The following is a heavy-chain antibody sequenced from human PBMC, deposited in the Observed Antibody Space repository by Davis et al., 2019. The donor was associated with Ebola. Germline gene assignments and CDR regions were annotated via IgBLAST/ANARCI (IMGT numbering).Heavy chain of an antibody. CDR2: ISSSGSTI. CDR1: GFTFSDYY. CDR3: ARGPLDCGGDCSHYYYGMDV. V-gene: IGHV3-11*01. D-gene: IGHD2-21*02. J-gene: IGHJ6*04. Sequence: GGSLRLSCAASGFTFSDYYMSWIRQAPGKGLEWVSYISSSGSTIYYADSVKGRFTISRDNAKNSLYLQMNSLIAEDTAVYYCARGPLDCGGDCSHYYYGMDVWGKGTTVTVSS.